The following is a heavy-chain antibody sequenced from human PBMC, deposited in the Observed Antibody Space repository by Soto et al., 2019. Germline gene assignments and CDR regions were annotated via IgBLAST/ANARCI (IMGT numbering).Heavy chain of an antibody. J-gene: IGHJ4*02. Sequence: EVQLVESGGGLIQPGGSLRLSCAASGFAVSSTYMTWVRQAPGKGLEWVSVIYGGGTTYYADSVKGRFTISRDTSKNTLYLQMNSLRPEDTAVYYCVQTTGWPGFDFWGQGTLVTVSS. CDR2: IYGGGTT. D-gene: IGHD6-19*01. CDR1: GFAVSSTY. CDR3: VQTTGWPGFDF. V-gene: IGHV3-53*01.